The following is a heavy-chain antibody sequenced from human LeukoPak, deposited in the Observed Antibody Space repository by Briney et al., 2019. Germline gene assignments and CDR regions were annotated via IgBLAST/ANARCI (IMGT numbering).Heavy chain of an antibody. J-gene: IGHJ5*02. CDR3: AKYFQSLFRFGGGLQP. CDR2: ISGSGGST. V-gene: IGHV3-23*01. Sequence: GGSLRLSCAASGFTFSSYAMSWVRQAPGKGLEWVSAISGSGGSTYYADSVKGRFTISRDNSKNTLYLQMNSLRAEDTAVYYCAKYFQSLFRFGGGLQPWGQGTPVTVSS. D-gene: IGHD3-10*01. CDR1: GFTFSSYA.